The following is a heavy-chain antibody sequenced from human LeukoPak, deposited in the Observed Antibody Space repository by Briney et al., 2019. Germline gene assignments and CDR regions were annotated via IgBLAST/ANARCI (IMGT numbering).Heavy chain of an antibody. J-gene: IGHJ3*01. CDR2: ITGNGGTT. D-gene: IGHD6-13*01. Sequence: GGSLRLSCAASGFTFSTYGMHWVRQAPGKGLEWVSGITGNGGTTYYADSVKGRFTISRDNSKSTLYLQMNSLRVEDTAVYYCAKGYSSSFWGPGTMVTVSS. V-gene: IGHV3-23*01. CDR1: GFTFSTYG. CDR3: AKGYSSSF.